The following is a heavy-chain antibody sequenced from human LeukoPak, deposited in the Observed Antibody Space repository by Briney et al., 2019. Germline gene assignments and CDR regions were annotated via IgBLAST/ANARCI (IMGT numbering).Heavy chain of an antibody. V-gene: IGHV1-8*01. Sequence: ASVKVSCKASGYTFTSYDINWVRQATGQGLEWMGWMNPNSGNTGYAQKFQGRVTMTRNTSISTAYMELSSLRSEDTAVYYCARGKGGYSYGSNYYYGMDVWGQGTTATVSS. CDR3: ARGKGGYSYGSNYYYGMDV. CDR2: MNPNSGNT. CDR1: GYTFTSYD. J-gene: IGHJ6*02. D-gene: IGHD5-18*01.